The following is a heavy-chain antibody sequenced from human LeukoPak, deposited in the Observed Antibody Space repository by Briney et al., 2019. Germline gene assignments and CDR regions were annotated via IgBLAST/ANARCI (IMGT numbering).Heavy chain of an antibody. Sequence: GESLKISCKGSGYSFTSYWIGWVRQMPGKGLEWMGIIYPGDSHTRYSPSFQGQVTISADKSINTAYLQWSSLKASDTAMYYCARHLGICSGGSCYSMGYNWFDPWGQGTLVTVSS. D-gene: IGHD2-15*01. J-gene: IGHJ5*02. CDR3: ARHLGICSGGSCYSMGYNWFDP. CDR2: IYPGDSHT. V-gene: IGHV5-51*01. CDR1: GYSFTSYW.